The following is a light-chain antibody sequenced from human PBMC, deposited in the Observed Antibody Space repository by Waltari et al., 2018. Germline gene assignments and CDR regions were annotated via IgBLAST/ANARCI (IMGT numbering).Light chain of an antibody. V-gene: IGLV2-14*03. J-gene: IGLJ2*01. CDR1: RSDVGGYNY. CDR2: DVS. CDR3: SSYTITSTVL. Sequence: QSALNQPASLSGSPGQSITISCTGTRSDVGGYNYVSWYQQHPGKAPELIIYDVSNRPAGVSNRFSGSKSGNTASLTISGLQAEDEADYYCSSYTITSTVLFGGGTKLTVL.